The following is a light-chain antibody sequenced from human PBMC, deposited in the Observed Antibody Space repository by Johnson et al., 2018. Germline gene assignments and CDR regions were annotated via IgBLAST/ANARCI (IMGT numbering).Light chain of an antibody. CDR2: ENN. V-gene: IGLV1-51*02. CDR3: GTWDSSLSAGNV. J-gene: IGLJ1*01. CDR1: SSNIGNNY. Sequence: QSVLTQPPSVSAAPGQKVTISCSGSSSNIGNNYVSWYQQLPGTALKLLLYENNTRPSGTPARFSGSKSGPSATLGITGLQTGDEADYYCGTWDSSLSAGNVFGTGTKVTVL.